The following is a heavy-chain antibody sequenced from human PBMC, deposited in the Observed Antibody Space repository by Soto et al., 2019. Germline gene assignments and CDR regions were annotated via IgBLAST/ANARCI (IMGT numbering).Heavy chain of an antibody. V-gene: IGHV4-4*02. CDR3: AKEGYYYMDV. CDR2: IHDSGST. CDR1: GGYITSANW. J-gene: IGHJ6*02. Sequence: SETLSLTCAVSGGYITSANWWSWVRQPPGKGLGWIGKIHDSGSTNNNPSLKSRVTISVDKSKNQVSLRLTSVTAADTAVYYCAKEGYYYMDVWGQGTTVTVSS.